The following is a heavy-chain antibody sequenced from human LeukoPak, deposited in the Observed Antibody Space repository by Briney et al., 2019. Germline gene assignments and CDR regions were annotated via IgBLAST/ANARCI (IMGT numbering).Heavy chain of an antibody. J-gene: IGHJ4*02. D-gene: IGHD3-10*01. Sequence: SVKVSCKASGDTFSSYAISWVRHAPGQGLEWMGGIIPIFGTANYAQKLQGRVTITADESTSTAYMELSSLRSEDTAVYYCAREVMVRVVITKYYFDYWGQGTLVSVSS. CDR3: AREVMVRVVITKYYFDY. CDR2: IIPIFGTA. CDR1: GDTFSSYA. V-gene: IGHV1-69*13.